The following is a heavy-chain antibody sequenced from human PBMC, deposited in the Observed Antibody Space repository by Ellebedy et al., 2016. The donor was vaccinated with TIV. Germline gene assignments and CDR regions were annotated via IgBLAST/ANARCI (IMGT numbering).Heavy chain of an antibody. CDR2: VNGGGLVI. CDR1: GFTFSSYW. D-gene: IGHD3-16*01. Sequence: PGGSLRLSCAASGFTFSSYWMHWVRHAPGKGLEWVAGVNGGGLVIAYADSVKGRFTISRDNSKNTLDLQMNSLRAEDTAIYYCASSRYYYYVGNTIFAYWGQGTLVTVSS. V-gene: IGHV3-NL1*01. J-gene: IGHJ4*02. CDR3: ASSRYYYYVGNTIFAY.